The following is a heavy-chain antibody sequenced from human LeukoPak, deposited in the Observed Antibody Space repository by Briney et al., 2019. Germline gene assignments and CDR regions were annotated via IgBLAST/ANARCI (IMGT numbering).Heavy chain of an antibody. CDR3: ARVLTLGQQLVRYYYYYMDV. Sequence: EASVKVSCKASGYTFTSYGISWVRQAPGQGLEWMGWISAYNGNTNYAQKLQGRVTMTTDTSTSTAYMELRSLRSDDTAVYYCARVLTLGQQLVRYYYYYMDVWGKGTTVTVSS. J-gene: IGHJ6*03. D-gene: IGHD6-13*01. CDR2: ISAYNGNT. CDR1: GYTFTSYG. V-gene: IGHV1-18*01.